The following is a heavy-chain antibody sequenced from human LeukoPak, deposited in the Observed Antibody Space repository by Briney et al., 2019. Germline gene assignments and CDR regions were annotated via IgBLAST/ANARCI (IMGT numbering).Heavy chain of an antibody. D-gene: IGHD2-21*01. Sequence: SETLSLTCTVSGGSISSGDYYWSWIRQPPGKGLEWIGYNYYSGSTYYNPSLKSRATISVDTSKNQFSLKLSSVTAADTAVYYCARAGIVVVRDWGQGTLVTVSS. V-gene: IGHV4-30-4*01. CDR1: GGSISSGDYY. J-gene: IGHJ4*02. CDR2: NYYSGST. CDR3: ARAGIVVVRD.